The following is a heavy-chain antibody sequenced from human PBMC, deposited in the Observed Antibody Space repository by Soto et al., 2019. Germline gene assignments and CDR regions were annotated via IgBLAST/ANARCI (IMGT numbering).Heavy chain of an antibody. Sequence: QVQLVQSGAEVKKPGASVKVSCKASGYTFTSYDINWVRQATGQGLEWMGWMNPNSGNTGYAQKFQGRVTMTRNTSISTAYMELSSLRSEDTAVYYCARAFYRSTMVRGVTWGGYWGQGTLVTVSS. D-gene: IGHD3-10*01. J-gene: IGHJ4*02. V-gene: IGHV1-8*01. CDR1: GYTFTSYD. CDR2: MNPNSGNT. CDR3: ARAFYRSTMVRGVTWGGY.